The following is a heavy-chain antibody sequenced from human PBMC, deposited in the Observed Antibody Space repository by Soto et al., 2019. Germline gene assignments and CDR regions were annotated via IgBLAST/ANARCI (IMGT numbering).Heavy chain of an antibody. CDR1: GFTFSSYA. J-gene: IGHJ4*02. CDR3: AREGHAFDY. CDR2: ISYDGSNK. Sequence: QVQLVESGGGVVQPGRSLRLSCAASGFTFSSYAMHWVRQAPGKGLEWVAVISYDGSNKYYADSVKGRFTISRDNSKNTRYLQMNSLRAEDTAVYYCAREGHAFDYWGQGTLVTVSS. V-gene: IGHV3-30-3*01.